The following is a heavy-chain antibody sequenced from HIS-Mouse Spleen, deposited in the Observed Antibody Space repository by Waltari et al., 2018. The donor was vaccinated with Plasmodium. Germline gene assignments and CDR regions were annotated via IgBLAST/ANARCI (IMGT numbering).Heavy chain of an antibody. J-gene: IGHJ4*02. V-gene: IGHV4-34*01. CDR2: INHRGST. CDR3: ARGVGRPGY. Sequence: QVQLQQWGAGLLKPSETLSLTCAVYGGSFSGYYWRGIRQPPGKGLEWVGEINHRGSTNKTPSLKGRVTIAVDTSKNQFALKLRSVNAADTAVYYCARGVGRPGYWGQGTLVTVSS. CDR1: GGSFSGYY. D-gene: IGHD3-10*01.